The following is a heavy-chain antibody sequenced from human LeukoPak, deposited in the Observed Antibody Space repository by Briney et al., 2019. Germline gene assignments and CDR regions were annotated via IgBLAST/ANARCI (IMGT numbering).Heavy chain of an antibody. J-gene: IGHJ4*02. D-gene: IGHD6-13*01. CDR2: ISGSGDYT. Sequence: PGGSLRLSCAASGFTFRSYAMSWVRQAPGKGLEWVSVISGSGDYTYYADSVKGRFTISRDNSKTTLYLQMNSLRAEDTAEYYCAKRVRPAPGTPFDSWGQGTLVTVSS. V-gene: IGHV3-23*01. CDR1: GFTFRSYA. CDR3: AKRVRPAPGTPFDS.